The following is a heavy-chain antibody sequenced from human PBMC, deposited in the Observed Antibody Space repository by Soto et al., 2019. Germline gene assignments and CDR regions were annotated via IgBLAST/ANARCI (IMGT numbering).Heavy chain of an antibody. D-gene: IGHD6-19*01. CDR1: GFTVSSNY. Sequence: GGSLRLSCAASGFTVSSNYMSWVRQAPGKGLEWVSVIYSGGSTYYADSVKGRFTISRDNSKNTLYLQMNSLRAEDTAVYYCARDRQGSGWLSFDPWGQGTLVTVSS. CDR3: ARDRQGSGWLSFDP. V-gene: IGHV3-66*01. CDR2: IYSGGST. J-gene: IGHJ5*02.